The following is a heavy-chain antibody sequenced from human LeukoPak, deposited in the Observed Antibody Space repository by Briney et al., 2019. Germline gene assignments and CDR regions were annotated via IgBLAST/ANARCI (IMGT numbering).Heavy chain of an antibody. CDR1: GYTFTGYY. CDR3: ARDHDYGDYGGSMDV. V-gene: IGHV1-2*02. D-gene: IGHD4-17*01. J-gene: IGHJ6*02. CDR2: INPNSGGT. Sequence: ASVKVSCKASGYTFTGYYMHWVRQAPGQGLEWMGWINPNSGGTNYAQKFQGRVTMTRDTSISTAYMELSRLRSDGTAVYYCARDHDYGDYGGSMDVWGQGTTVTVSS.